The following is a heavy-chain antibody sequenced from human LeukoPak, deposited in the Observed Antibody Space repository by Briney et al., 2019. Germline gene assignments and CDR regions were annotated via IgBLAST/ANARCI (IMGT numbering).Heavy chain of an antibody. D-gene: IGHD2-2*02. Sequence: ASVGVSCKASGYTFTSYYMHWVRQAPGQGLEWMGIINPSGGSTSYAQKFQGRVTMTRDTSTSTVYMELSSLRSEDTAVYYCARDKRGCSSTSCYTSFYYYYGMDVWGKGTTVTVSS. V-gene: IGHV1-46*01. CDR2: INPSGGST. J-gene: IGHJ6*04. CDR1: GYTFTSYY. CDR3: ARDKRGCSSTSCYTSFYYYYGMDV.